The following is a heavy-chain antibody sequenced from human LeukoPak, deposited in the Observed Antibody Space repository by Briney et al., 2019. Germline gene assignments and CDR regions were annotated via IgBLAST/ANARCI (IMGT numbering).Heavy chain of an antibody. CDR2: ISSSSNYI. D-gene: IGHD1-14*01. J-gene: IGHJ4*02. CDR1: GFTFSTYS. Sequence: GGSLRLSCAASGFTFSTYSMSWVRQAPGKGLEWVSSISSSSNYIYYADSVRGRFAISRDNAKNSLYLQMNSLRAEDTAVYYCVRENHGSFDYWGQGSLVTVSS. V-gene: IGHV3-21*01. CDR3: VRENHGSFDY.